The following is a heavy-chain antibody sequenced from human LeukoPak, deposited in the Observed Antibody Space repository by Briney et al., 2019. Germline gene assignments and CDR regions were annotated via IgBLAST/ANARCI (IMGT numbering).Heavy chain of an antibody. Sequence: SETLSLTCIVSGGSISSSSYYWGWIRQPPGKGLEWIGSIYYSGSTYYNPSLKSRGTISVDTSKNQFSLKLSSVTAADTAVYYCAREGYYYDSSGYSFYYWGQGTLVTVSS. V-gene: IGHV4-39*07. D-gene: IGHD3-22*01. CDR2: IYYSGST. CDR3: AREGYYYDSSGYSFYY. CDR1: GGSISSSSYY. J-gene: IGHJ4*02.